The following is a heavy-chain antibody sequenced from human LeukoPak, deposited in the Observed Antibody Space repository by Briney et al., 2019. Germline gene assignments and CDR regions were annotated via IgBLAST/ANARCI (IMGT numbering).Heavy chain of an antibody. CDR1: GGSISSYY. V-gene: IGHV4-59*01. CDR3: ARVTPHYDILTGYYMAGYFDY. CDR2: IYNSGST. Sequence: PSETLSLTCTVSGGSISSYYWSWIRQSPGKGLEWIGYIYNSGSTNYNPSLKSRVTISVDTSKNQFSLKLSSVTAADTAVYYCARVTPHYDILTGYYMAGYFDYWGQGTLVTVSS. J-gene: IGHJ4*02. D-gene: IGHD3-9*01.